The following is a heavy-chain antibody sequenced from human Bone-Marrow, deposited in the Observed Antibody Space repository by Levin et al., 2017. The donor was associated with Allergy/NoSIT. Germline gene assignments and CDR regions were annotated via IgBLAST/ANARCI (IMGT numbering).Heavy chain of an antibody. CDR3: ARIHGYSYGYGCYYYGMDV. CDR1: GFSLSNARMG. J-gene: IGHJ6*02. D-gene: IGHD5-18*01. CDR2: IFSNDEK. V-gene: IGHV2-26*01. Sequence: SGPTLVKPTETLTLTCTVSGFSLSNARMGVSWIRQPPGKALEWLAHIFSNDEKSYSTSLKSRLTISKDTSKSQVVLTMTNMDPVDTATYYCARIHGYSYGYGCYYYGMDVWGQGTTVTVSS.